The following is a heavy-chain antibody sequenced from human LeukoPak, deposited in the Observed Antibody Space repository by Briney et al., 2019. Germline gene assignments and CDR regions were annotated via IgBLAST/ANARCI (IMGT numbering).Heavy chain of an antibody. J-gene: IGHJ4*02. Sequence: SETLSLTCTVSGGSISSTSYHWGWIRQPPGKGLEWIGTIHYNGSPYYNPSLKSRVTISVNTSKNQFSLKLSSVTAADTAVYYCARQKYDSTGYHPWVFDNWGQGTLVTVSS. CDR1: GGSISSTSYH. CDR2: IHYNGSP. CDR3: ARQKYDSTGYHPWVFDN. V-gene: IGHV4-39*01. D-gene: IGHD3-22*01.